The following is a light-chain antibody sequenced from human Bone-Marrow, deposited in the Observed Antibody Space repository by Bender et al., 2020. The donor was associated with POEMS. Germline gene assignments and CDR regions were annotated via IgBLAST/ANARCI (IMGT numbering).Light chain of an antibody. V-gene: IGLV2-8*01. CDR3: SSYTSRNSLV. J-gene: IGLJ2*01. Sequence: QSALTQPPSASGSPGQSVTISCTGTSSDVGGYNYVSWYQQYPGKVPKSIIYEVSKRPSGVPDRFSGSKSGNAASLTVSGLQAEDEADYYCSSYTSRNSLVFGGGTKLTVL. CDR1: SSDVGGYNY. CDR2: EVS.